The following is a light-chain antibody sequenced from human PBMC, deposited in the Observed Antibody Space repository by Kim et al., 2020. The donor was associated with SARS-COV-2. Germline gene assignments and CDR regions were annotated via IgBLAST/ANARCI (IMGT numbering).Light chain of an antibody. CDR2: EAS. Sequence: DTQMTPSPSTLSAPLGARVTITRRARQSTSTWLAWYPQKPGTAPKPLIYEASYLQSGVPSRFRGGGSGTYFTLTTSGRQPDDFATYYGQQYESPLDTCGQGTKLEI. J-gene: IGKJ2*01. CDR1: QSTSTW. CDR3: QQYESPLDT. V-gene: IGKV1-5*03.